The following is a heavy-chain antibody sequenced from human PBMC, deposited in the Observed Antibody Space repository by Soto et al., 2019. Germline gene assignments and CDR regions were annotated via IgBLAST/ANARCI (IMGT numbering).Heavy chain of an antibody. CDR2: INHSGST. CDR3: ARGVLGPGDYYYGMDV. CDR1: GGSFSGYY. V-gene: IGHV4-34*01. Sequence: SETLSLTCAVYGGSFSGYYWSWIRQPPGKGLEWIGEINHSGSTNYNPSLKSRVTISVDTSKNQFPLKLSSVTAADTAVYYCARGVLGPGDYYYGMDVWGQGTTVTVSS. J-gene: IGHJ6*02. D-gene: IGHD7-27*01.